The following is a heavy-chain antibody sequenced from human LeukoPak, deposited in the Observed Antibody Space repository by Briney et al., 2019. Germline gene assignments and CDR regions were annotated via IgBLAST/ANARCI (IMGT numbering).Heavy chain of an antibody. J-gene: IGHJ6*02. V-gene: IGHV3-64*01. CDR1: GFTFSNYA. CDR3: ARGPPDYYYYGMDV. Sequence: GGSLRLSCAASGFTFSNYAMHWGRQAPGKGLEYVSTISSNGVSTYYANSEKGRFTISRDNSKNTLYLQMGSLRAEDMAVYYCARGPPDYYYYGMDVWGQGTTVTVSS. CDR2: ISSNGVST.